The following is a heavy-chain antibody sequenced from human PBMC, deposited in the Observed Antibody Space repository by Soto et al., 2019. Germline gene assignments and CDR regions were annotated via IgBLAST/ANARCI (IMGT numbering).Heavy chain of an antibody. CDR3: ALRXXXVVPEY. CDR1: GDSISSYY. V-gene: IGHV4-59*01. CDR2: LYYGRSA. J-gene: IGHJ4*02. Sequence: QVQLQESGPGLVKPSETLSLTCAVSGDSISSYYCMWIRQPPGKGLESIGYLYYGRSANYNPSLKSRVTXXXXXXXXXXXXXXXXXXXXXXXXXXCALRXXXVVPEYWGQGTLVTVSS.